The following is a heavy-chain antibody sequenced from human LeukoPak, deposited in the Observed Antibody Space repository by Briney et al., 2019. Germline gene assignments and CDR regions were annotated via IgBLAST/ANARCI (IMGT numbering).Heavy chain of an antibody. D-gene: IGHD1-1*01. Sequence: ASVKVSCKASGYTVTSYGISWVRQAHGQGREGKGWISAYNGKTNNAQKHQGRVTMTTDTSTTTAYIDLRSLRSDDTAVYYCARADTFTSGYFYYWGQGTLVTVSS. CDR3: ARADTFTSGYFYY. V-gene: IGHV1-18*01. CDR2: ISAYNGKT. J-gene: IGHJ4*02. CDR1: GYTVTSYG.